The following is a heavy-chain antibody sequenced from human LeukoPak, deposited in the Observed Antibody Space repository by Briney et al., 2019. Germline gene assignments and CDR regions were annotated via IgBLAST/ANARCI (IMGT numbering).Heavy chain of an antibody. CDR2: FSGSGGST. CDR3: AKDRRAGSYDY. V-gene: IGHV3-23*01. J-gene: IGHJ4*02. CDR1: GFTFSSYA. D-gene: IGHD3-10*01. Sequence: PGGSLRLFCAASGFTFSSYAMSWVRQAPGKGLECISGFSGSGGSTYYADSVKGRFTISRDNSKNTLYLQMNSLRAEDTAVYYCAKDRRAGSYDYWGQGTLVTVSS.